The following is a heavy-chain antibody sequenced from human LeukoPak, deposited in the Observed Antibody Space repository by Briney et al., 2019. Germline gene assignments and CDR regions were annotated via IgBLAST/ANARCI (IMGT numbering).Heavy chain of an antibody. CDR1: GGSISSYY. CDR2: IYYSGST. J-gene: IGHJ4*02. Sequence: PSETLSLTCTVSGGSISSYYWSWIRQPPGKGLEWIGYIYYSGSTNYKPSLKSRVTISVDTSKNQFSLKLSSLTAADTAVYYCARRDDSSGYHKIFDYWGPGTLVTVSS. D-gene: IGHD3-22*01. V-gene: IGHV4-59*08. CDR3: ARRDDSSGYHKIFDY.